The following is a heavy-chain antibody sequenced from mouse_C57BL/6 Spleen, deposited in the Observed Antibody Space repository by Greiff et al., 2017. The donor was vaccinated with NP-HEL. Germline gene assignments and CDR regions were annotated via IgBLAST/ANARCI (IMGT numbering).Heavy chain of an antibody. J-gene: IGHJ4*01. V-gene: IGHV1-15*01. D-gene: IGHD1-1*01. CDR1: GYTFTDYE. CDR3: TRDNGVARAMDY. CDR2: IDPETGGT. Sequence: VQLQQSGAELVRPGASVTLSCKASGYTFTDYEMHWVKQTPVHGLEWIGAIDPETGGTAYNQKFKGKAILTADKSSSTAYMELRSLTSEDSAVYYCTRDNGVARAMDYWGQGTSVTVSS.